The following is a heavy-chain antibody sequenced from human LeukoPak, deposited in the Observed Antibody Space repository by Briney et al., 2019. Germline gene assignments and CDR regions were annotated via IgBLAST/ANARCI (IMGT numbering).Heavy chain of an antibody. J-gene: IGHJ4*02. D-gene: IGHD6-13*01. CDR1: GFTFSSYA. CDR2: ISGSGGST. CDR3: ARSSAAAALVFDY. V-gene: IGHV3-23*01. Sequence: PGGSLRLSCAASGFTFSSYAMSWVRQAPGKGLEWVSAISGSGGSTYYADSVKGRFTISRDNAKNSLYLQMNSLRAEDTAVYYCARSSAAAALVFDYWGQGTLVTVSS.